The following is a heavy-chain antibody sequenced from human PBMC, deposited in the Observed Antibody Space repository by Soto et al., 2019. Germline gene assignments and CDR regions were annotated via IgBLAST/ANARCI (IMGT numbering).Heavy chain of an antibody. CDR2: ISAYNGNT. D-gene: IGHD4-4*01. J-gene: IGHJ4*02. V-gene: IGHV1-18*01. CDR1: GYTLSSYG. Sequence: ASVKVSCKASGYTLSSYGINWVRQAPGQGLEWMGWISAYNGNTKYAQNLQGRVTMTTDTSTSTAYMELRSLRSDDTAVYYFGRDGPLYSEFTVYFDYWGQGTLVTVSS. CDR3: GRDGPLYSEFTVYFDY.